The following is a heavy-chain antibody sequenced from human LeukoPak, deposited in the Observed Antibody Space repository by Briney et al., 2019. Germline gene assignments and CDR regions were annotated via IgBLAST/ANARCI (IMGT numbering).Heavy chain of an antibody. J-gene: IGHJ4*02. CDR2: ISSSSSYI. CDR3: PRDSMRGFWSGYFGY. V-gene: IGHV3-21*01. D-gene: IGHD3-3*01. CDR1: GFTFSSYS. Sequence: GGSLRLSCAASGFTFSSYSMNWVRQAPGKGLEWVSSISSSSSYIYYADSVKGRFTISRDNAKNSLYLKMNSLRAEDTAVYSCPRDSMRGFWSGYFGYWGQGTLVTVSS.